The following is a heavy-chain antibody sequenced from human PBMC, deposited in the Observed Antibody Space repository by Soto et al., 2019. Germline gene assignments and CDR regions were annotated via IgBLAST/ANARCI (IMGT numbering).Heavy chain of an antibody. J-gene: IGHJ3*01. V-gene: IGHV1-3*01. CDR3: ARRLSAFDV. CDR1: GYTFLNYA. Sequence: ASVKVSCKTSGYTFLNYAIHWVRQAPGQGLEWMGWVNPSNGYTKYSENFQARLSLTRDTSANTAYMELSSLRSEDTAVYYCARRLSAFDVWGQGTLATV. CDR2: VNPSNGYT.